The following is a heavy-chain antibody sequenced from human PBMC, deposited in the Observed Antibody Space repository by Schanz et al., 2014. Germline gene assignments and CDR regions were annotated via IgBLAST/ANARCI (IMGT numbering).Heavy chain of an antibody. CDR1: EFSFSSFG. CDR3: AMGGYQLQH. CDR2: ISSSSSYI. V-gene: IGHV3-21*04. D-gene: IGHD2-2*01. J-gene: IGHJ1*01. Sequence: EVQLVESGGGLVQPRGSLRLSCAASEFSFSSFGMNWVRQAPGKGLEWVSSISSSSSYISYADSVKGRFTISRDNSKNTLYLQMKSLRVEDTAVYYCAMGGYQLQHWGQGTLVTVSS.